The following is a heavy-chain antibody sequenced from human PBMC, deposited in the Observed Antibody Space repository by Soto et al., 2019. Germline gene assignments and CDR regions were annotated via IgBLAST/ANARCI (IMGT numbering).Heavy chain of an antibody. CDR2: ISSSSSYI. J-gene: IGHJ4*02. CDR1: GFTFSSYS. D-gene: IGHD2-15*01. Sequence: EVQLVESGGGLVKPGGSLRLSCAASGFTFSSYSMNWVRQAPGKGLEWVSSISSSSSYIYYADSVKGRFTISRDNAKNSLYLQMNSLRAEDTAVYYCARDYCSGGSCQPDLWGQGTLVTVSS. V-gene: IGHV3-21*01. CDR3: ARDYCSGGSCQPDL.